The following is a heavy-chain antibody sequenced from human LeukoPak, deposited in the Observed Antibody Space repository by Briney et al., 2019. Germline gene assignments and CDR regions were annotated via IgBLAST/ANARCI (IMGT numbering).Heavy chain of an antibody. D-gene: IGHD3-22*01. CDR1: GFTFSSYS. Sequence: GGSLRLSCAASGFTFSSYSMNWVRQAPGKGLEWVSSISSSSSYIYYADSVKGRFTISRDNAKNSLYLQMNSLRAEDTAVYDCARGWGSSGYPYFDYWGQGTLVTVSS. CDR3: ARGWGSSGYPYFDY. J-gene: IGHJ4*02. CDR2: ISSSSSYI. V-gene: IGHV3-21*01.